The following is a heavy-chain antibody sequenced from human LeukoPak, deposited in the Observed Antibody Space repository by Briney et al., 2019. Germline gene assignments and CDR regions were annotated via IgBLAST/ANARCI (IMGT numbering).Heavy chain of an antibody. CDR3: ARENRFTMIVVDRGHWFDP. CDR1: GGSISSGGYY. Sequence: SETLSLTCTVSGGSISSGGYYWSCIRQPPGKGLEWIGYIYHSGSTYYSPSLKSRVTISVDRSKNQFSLKLSSVTAADTAVYYCARENRFTMIVVDRGHWFDPWGQGTLVTVSS. V-gene: IGHV4-30-2*01. J-gene: IGHJ5*02. D-gene: IGHD3-22*01. CDR2: IYHSGST.